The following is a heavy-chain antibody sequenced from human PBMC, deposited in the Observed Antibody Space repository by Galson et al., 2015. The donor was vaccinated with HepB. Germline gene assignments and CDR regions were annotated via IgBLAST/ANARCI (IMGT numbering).Heavy chain of an antibody. J-gene: IGHJ6*03. V-gene: IGHV1-2*06. Sequence: SVKVSCKASGYTFTGYYMHWVRQAPGQGLEWMGRINPNSGGTNYAQKFQGRVTMTRDTSISTAYMELSRLRSDDTAVYYCARGLEDCSSTSCYYRYYYYYMDVWGKGTTVTVSS. D-gene: IGHD2-2*01. CDR2: INPNSGGT. CDR3: ARGLEDCSSTSCYYRYYYYYMDV. CDR1: GYTFTGYY.